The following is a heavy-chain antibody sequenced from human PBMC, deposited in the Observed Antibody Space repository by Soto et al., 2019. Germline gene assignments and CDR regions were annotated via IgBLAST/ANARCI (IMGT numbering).Heavy chain of an antibody. CDR1: GYTFTSYD. CDR2: MNPNSGNT. V-gene: IGHV1-8*01. CDR3: ARIPTLVTTTYWYFDL. D-gene: IGHD4-4*01. J-gene: IGHJ2*01. Sequence: QVQLVQSGAEVKKPGASVKVSCKASGYTFTSYDINWVRQATGQGLEWMGWMNPNSGNTGYAQKFQGRVTMTRNTSIRTAYMELSRLRSEDTAVYYCARIPTLVTTTYWYFDLWVRGALVTVSS.